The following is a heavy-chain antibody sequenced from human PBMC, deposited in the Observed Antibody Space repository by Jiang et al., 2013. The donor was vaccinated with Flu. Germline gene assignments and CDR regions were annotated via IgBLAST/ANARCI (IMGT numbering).Heavy chain of an antibody. CDR3: ARDAPITQYSTSWYLTSTGLDY. J-gene: IGHJ4*02. CDR2: IQNSGNT. Sequence: SLTCTVSGGSISNHYWNWIRQPPGKGLEWIGYIQNSGNTNYNPSLKSRVTISVDTSKNQFSLKLSSVTAAGTAVYYCARDAPITQYSTSWYLTSTGLDYWGQGTLVTVSS. CDR1: GGSISNHY. D-gene: IGHD6-13*01. V-gene: IGHV4-59*11.